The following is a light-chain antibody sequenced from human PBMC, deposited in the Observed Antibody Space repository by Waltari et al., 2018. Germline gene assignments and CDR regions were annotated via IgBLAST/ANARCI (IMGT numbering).Light chain of an antibody. CDR2: WAS. CDR1: QNILSSANNKNF. Sequence: DIVMTQTPDSLAVSLGERATINCRSRQNILSSANNKNFLAWYQQKPGQPPRLLIYWASTRESGVPDRFSGSGSGTDFTLTISDLQAEDVAVYYCQQYYTTLPVTFGGGTRVEIK. CDR3: QQYYTTLPVT. V-gene: IGKV4-1*01. J-gene: IGKJ4*01.